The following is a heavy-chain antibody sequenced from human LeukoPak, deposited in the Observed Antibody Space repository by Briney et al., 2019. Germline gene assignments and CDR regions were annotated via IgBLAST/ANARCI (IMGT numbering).Heavy chain of an antibody. Sequence: GGSLRLSCAASGFTFSSYAMHWVRQAPGKGLEWVAVISYDGSNKYYADSVKGRFTISRDNSKNTLYLQMNSLRAEDTAVYYCARDLGLKRVDYYDSSGYLDYWGQGTLVTVSS. V-gene: IGHV3-30*04. D-gene: IGHD3-22*01. J-gene: IGHJ4*02. CDR2: ISYDGSNK. CDR1: GFTFSSYA. CDR3: ARDLGLKRVDYYDSSGYLDY.